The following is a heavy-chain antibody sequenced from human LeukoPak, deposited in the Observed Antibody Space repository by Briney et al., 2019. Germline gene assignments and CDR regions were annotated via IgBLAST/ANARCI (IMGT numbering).Heavy chain of an antibody. Sequence: GESLKISCQASGYIFTSSWIGWARQMPGKGREWMAIINPGDSDTRYSPSFQGQVTISADKSISTVYLQWGSLKASDTAMYYCARQPGAGWFDPWGQGTLVTVSS. CDR3: ARQPGAGWFDP. CDR1: GYIFTSSW. D-gene: IGHD3-10*01. V-gene: IGHV5-51*01. CDR2: INPGDSDT. J-gene: IGHJ5*02.